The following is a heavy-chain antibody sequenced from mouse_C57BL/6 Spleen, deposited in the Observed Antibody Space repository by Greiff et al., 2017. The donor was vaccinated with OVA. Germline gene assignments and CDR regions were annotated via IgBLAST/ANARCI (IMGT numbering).Heavy chain of an antibody. Sequence: VKVEESGGGLVQPGGSMQLSCVASGFTFSNYWMNWVRQSPEKGLEWVAQIRLKSDNYATHYAESVKGRFTISRDDSKSSDYLQMNNVRAEDTGIYYCTGGNWYFDVWGTGTTVTVSS. CDR2: IRLKSDNYAT. CDR3: TGGNWYFDV. J-gene: IGHJ1*03. V-gene: IGHV6-3*01. CDR1: GFTFSNYW.